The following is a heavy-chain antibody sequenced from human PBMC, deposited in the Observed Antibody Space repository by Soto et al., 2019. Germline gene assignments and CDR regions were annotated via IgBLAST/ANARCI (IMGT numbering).Heavy chain of an antibody. Sequence: TETLSLTCTVSGASISGFYWSWIRKSAGKGLEWIGRIYATGTTDYNPSLKSRVMMSVDTSKKQFSLKLRSVTAADTAVYYCVRDGTKTLRDWFDPWGQGISVTVSS. CDR1: GASISGFY. V-gene: IGHV4-4*07. J-gene: IGHJ5*02. D-gene: IGHD1-1*01. CDR3: VRDGTKTLRDWFDP. CDR2: IYATGTT.